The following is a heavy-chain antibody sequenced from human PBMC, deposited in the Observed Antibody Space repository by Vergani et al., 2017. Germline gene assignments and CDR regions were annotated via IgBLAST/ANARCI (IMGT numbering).Heavy chain of an antibody. CDR2: ISYDGSNK. CDR3: ARGASGDYVSSFDY. CDR1: GFTFSTYA. Sequence: VQLLESGGSLKQPGGSVRLSCAASGFTFSTYAMHWVRQAPGKGLEWVAVISYDGSNKYYADSVKGRFTISRDNSKNTLYLQMNSLRAEDTAVYYCARGASGDYVSSFDYWGQGTLVTVSS. J-gene: IGHJ4*02. V-gene: IGHV3-30-3*01. D-gene: IGHD4-17*01.